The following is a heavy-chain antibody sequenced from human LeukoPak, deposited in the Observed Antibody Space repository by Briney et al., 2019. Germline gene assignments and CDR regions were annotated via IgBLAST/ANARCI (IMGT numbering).Heavy chain of an antibody. Sequence: GGSLRLSCAASGFTFSSYEMNWVRQAPGKGLEWVSVIYSGGSTYYADSVKGRFTISRDNSKNTLYLQMNSLRAEDTAVYYCARGLRYSSGWYYFDYWGQGTLVTVSS. CDR2: IYSGGST. V-gene: IGHV3-53*01. CDR3: ARGLRYSSGWYYFDY. D-gene: IGHD6-19*01. CDR1: GFTFSSYE. J-gene: IGHJ4*02.